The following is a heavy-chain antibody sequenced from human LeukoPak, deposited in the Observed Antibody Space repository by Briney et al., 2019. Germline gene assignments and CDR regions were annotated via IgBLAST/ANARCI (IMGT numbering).Heavy chain of an antibody. CDR3: ARTIAAAGPYFDY. J-gene: IGHJ4*02. CDR2: IHYSGST. Sequence: SETLSLTCTVSGGSISSYYWSWIRQPPGKGLEWIGYIHYSGSTNYNLSLKSRVTISVDTSKNQFSLKLSSVTAADTAVYYCARTIAAAGPYFDYWGQGTLVTVSS. D-gene: IGHD6-13*01. V-gene: IGHV4-59*01. CDR1: GGSISSYY.